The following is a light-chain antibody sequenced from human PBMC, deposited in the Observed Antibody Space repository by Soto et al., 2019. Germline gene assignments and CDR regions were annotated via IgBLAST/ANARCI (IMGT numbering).Light chain of an antibody. CDR2: EVT. CDR3: NSYTNSSAVV. Sequence: ALTQPASVSGSPGQSITISCAGTRDDIGAYDYVSWYQQHPGNAPKLLVYEVTNRPSGVSDRFSGSKSGNTASLTISGLQAEDEADYYCNSYTNSSAVVFGGGTKVTVL. CDR1: RDDIGAYDY. J-gene: IGLJ2*01. V-gene: IGLV2-14*01.